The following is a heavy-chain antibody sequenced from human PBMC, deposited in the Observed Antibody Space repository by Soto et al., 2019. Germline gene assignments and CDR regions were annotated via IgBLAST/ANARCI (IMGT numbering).Heavy chain of an antibody. J-gene: IGHJ6*02. D-gene: IGHD2-15*01. CDR3: AKAGGSTWDYGMDV. CDR2: ISGSGDSA. Sequence: EVQLLESGGGLVQPGGSLRLSCAASGFTFSRHAMSWVRQAPGKGLEWVSAISGSGDSAYHADSVKGRFTISRDNSKNTLELQMNSLRAEDTALYYCAKAGGSTWDYGMDVWGQGTTVTVSS. V-gene: IGHV3-23*01. CDR1: GFTFSRHA.